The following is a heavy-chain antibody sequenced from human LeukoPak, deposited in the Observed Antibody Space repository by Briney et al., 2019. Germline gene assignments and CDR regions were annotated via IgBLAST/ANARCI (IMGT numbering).Heavy chain of an antibody. V-gene: IGHV4-59*01. CDR2: IYYSGST. CDR1: GGSISSYY. CDR3: TRGVIAVAGFDY. Sequence: SETLSLTCTVSGGSISSYYWSWIRQPPGKGLEWIGYIYYSGSTNYNPSLKSRVTISVDTSKNQFSLKLSSVTAADTAVYYCTRGVIAVAGFDYWGQGTLVTVSS. D-gene: IGHD6-19*01. J-gene: IGHJ4*02.